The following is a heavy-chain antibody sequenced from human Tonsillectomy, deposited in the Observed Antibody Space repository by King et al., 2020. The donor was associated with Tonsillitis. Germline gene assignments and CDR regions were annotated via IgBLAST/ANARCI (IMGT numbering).Heavy chain of an antibody. V-gene: IGHV3-49*04. CDR3: TRAGYGGNSPIGY. D-gene: IGHD4-23*01. CDR2: IRSKAYGGTI. Sequence: QLVQSGGGLVQQGRSLRLSCTASGFAFGDYAVSWVRQAPGKGLEWVGFIRSKAYGGTIEYAASVRGRFTISRDDSKSIAYLQMNSLKTEDTAVYYCTRAGYGGNSPIGYWGQGTLVTVSS. J-gene: IGHJ4*02. CDR1: GFAFGDYA.